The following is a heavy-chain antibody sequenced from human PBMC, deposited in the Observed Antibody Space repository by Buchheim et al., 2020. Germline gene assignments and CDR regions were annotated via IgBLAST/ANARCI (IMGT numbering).Heavy chain of an antibody. CDR3: ARGYYDSSGYYGTLDY. J-gene: IGHJ4*02. V-gene: IGHV3-30*03. CDR1: GFTFSIYG. Sequence: VQLVESGGGLVKPGGSLRLSCAASGFTFSIYGMHWVRQAPGKGLEWVAVISYDGSNKYYADSVKGRFTISRDNSKNTLYLQMNSLRAEDTAVYYCARGYYDSSGYYGTLDYWGQGTL. D-gene: IGHD3-22*01. CDR2: ISYDGSNK.